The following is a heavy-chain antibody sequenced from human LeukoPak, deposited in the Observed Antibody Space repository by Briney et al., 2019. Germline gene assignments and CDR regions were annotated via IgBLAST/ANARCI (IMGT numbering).Heavy chain of an antibody. J-gene: IGHJ5*02. CDR3: AQAYSGSYLIGFDP. V-gene: IGHV1-8*02. D-gene: IGHD1-26*01. Sequence: ASVKVSCKASGYTFISYNINWLRQATGQGLEWMGWVDPRSGDAGYLQKFQGRVTMTRDTSISTAYMELSRLRSDDTAVYYCAQAYSGSYLIGFDPWGQGTLVTVSS. CDR1: GYTFISYN. CDR2: VDPRSGDA.